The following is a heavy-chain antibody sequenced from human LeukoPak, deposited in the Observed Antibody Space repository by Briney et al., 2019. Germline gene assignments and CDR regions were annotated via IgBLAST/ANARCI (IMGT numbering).Heavy chain of an antibody. CDR3: ARGGAYYYGSGSYPRYYYYMDV. CDR2: INHSGST. V-gene: IGHV4-34*01. D-gene: IGHD3-10*01. J-gene: IGHJ6*03. CDR1: GGSFSGYY. Sequence: SETLSLTCAVYGGSFSGYYWSWIRQPPGKGLESIGEINHSGSTNYNPSLKSRVTISVDTSKNQLSLKLSSVTAADTAVYYCARGGAYYYGSGSYPRYYYYMDVWGKGTTVTVSS.